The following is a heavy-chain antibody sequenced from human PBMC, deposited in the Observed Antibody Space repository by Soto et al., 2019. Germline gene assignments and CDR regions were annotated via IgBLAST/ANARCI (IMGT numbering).Heavy chain of an antibody. CDR1: GFTFSDYA. CDR2: VDGRDDDK. Sequence: VQLLESGGGVVQPGGSLRLSCAASGFTFSDYAMSWIRQTPGNGLQWVSGVDGRDDDKHYADSVRGRFIVSRDNCKHTRYQQKNILSAGAKAIYYCATDANSFNGVWYPFDKWGQGTEVTVYS. CDR3: ATDANSFNGVWYPFDK. D-gene: IGHD2-8*01. V-gene: IGHV3-23*01. J-gene: IGHJ3*02.